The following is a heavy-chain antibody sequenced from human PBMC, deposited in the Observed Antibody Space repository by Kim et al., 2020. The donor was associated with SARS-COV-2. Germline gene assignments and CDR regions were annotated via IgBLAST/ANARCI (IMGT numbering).Heavy chain of an antibody. CDR3: ARDPSFAGWFGSWTTGGFDL. D-gene: IGHD3-10*01. V-gene: IGHV1-18*04. CDR2: ISTYNGDT. J-gene: IGHJ5*02. CDR1: GYTFTRYG. Sequence: ASVKVSCKASGYTFTRYGISWVRQAPGQGLEWMGRISTYNGDTKYAENVQDRLTMATDTSTNTAYMEVRSLRSDDTAVYYCARDPSFAGWFGSWTTGGFDLWGQGTLAT.